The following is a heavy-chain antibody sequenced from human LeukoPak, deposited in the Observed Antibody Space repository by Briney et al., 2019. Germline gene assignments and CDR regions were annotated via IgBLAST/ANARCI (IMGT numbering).Heavy chain of an antibody. CDR3: ARQRRYCSGGSCYSTRKQSYYYYYYMDV. J-gene: IGHJ6*03. D-gene: IGHD2-15*01. Sequence: SETLSLTCAVYGGSFSGHYWSWIRQPPGKGLEWIGEINHRGSTHYNPSLKSRVTISVDTSKNQFSLKLSSVTAADTAVYYCARQRRYCSGGSCYSTRKQSYYYYYYMDVWGKGTTVTVSS. CDR2: INHRGST. V-gene: IGHV4-34*01. CDR1: GGSFSGHY.